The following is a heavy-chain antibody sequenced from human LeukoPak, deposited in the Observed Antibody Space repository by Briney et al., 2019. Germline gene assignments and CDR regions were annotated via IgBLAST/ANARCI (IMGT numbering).Heavy chain of an antibody. V-gene: IGHV3-33*01. CDR3: ARESHDSSGYYLGKLDY. D-gene: IGHD3-22*01. J-gene: IGHJ4*02. CDR2: TWYDGSNK. Sequence: TGGSLRLSCAASGFTFSSYGMHWVRQAPGKGLEWVAVTWYDGSNKYYADSVKGRFTISRDNSKNTLYLQMNSLRAEDTAVYYCARESHDSSGYYLGKLDYWGQGTLVTVSS. CDR1: GFTFSSYG.